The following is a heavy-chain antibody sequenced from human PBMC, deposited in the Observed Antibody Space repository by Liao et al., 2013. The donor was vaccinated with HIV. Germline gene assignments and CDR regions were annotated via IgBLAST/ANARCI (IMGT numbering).Heavy chain of an antibody. Sequence: QVQLQQWGAGLLKPSETLSLTCAFYGGSFSGYYWTWIRQPPGKGLEWIGEINHSGSTNYNPSLKSRVTISVDTSKNQFSLKLSSVTAADTAVYYCARGSRYFDWILSGPRLITDAFSLWGQGTMVTVSS. CDR3: ARGSRYFDWILSGPRLITDAFSL. V-gene: IGHV4-34*02. CDR1: GGSFSGYY. D-gene: IGHD3-9*01. CDR2: INHSGST. J-gene: IGHJ3*01.